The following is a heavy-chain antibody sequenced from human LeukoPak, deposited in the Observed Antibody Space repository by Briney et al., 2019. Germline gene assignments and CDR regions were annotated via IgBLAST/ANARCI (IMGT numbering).Heavy chain of an antibody. J-gene: IGHJ4*02. V-gene: IGHV4-61*10. CDR1: GGSISSGSYY. Sequence: PSQTLSLTCTVSGGSISSGSYYWSWIRQPAGKGLEWVGYISYSGSTNYNPSLKSRVTISVDTSKNQFSLKLRSVTAADTAIYYCARDGRAGSLFAYWGQGTLVTVSS. CDR2: ISYSGST. D-gene: IGHD6-19*01. CDR3: ARDGRAGSLFAY.